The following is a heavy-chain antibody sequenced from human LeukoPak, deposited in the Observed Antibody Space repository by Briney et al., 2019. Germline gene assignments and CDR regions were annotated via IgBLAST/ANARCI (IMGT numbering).Heavy chain of an antibody. CDR1: GGTFSSYA. V-gene: IGHV1-69*13. CDR3: ARGTYYYDSSGYHTAEYFQH. CDR2: IIPIFGTA. D-gene: IGHD3-22*01. Sequence: ASVKVSCKASGGTFSSYAISWVRQAPGQGLEWMGGIIPIFGTANYAQKFQGRVTITADESTSTAYMELSSLRSEDTAVYYCARGTYYYDSSGYHTAEYFQHWGQGTLVTVSS. J-gene: IGHJ1*01.